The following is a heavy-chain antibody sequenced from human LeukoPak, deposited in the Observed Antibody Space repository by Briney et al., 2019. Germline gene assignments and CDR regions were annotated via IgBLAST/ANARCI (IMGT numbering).Heavy chain of an antibody. CDR1: GFIFSTYA. CDR2: ISGSDSST. Sequence: GGSLRLSCAASGFIFSTYAMNWVRQAPGKGLEWVSTISGSDSSTYYADSVKGRFTISRDNSKNTLYLQMNSLRAEDTAIYYYAKDIMGAPYYFDYWGQGTLVTVSS. V-gene: IGHV3-23*01. CDR3: AKDIMGAPYYFDY. J-gene: IGHJ4*02. D-gene: IGHD1-26*01.